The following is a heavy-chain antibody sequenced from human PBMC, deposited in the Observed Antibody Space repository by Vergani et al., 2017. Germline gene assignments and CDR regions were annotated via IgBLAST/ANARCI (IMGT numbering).Heavy chain of an antibody. CDR2: ISGSGGST. CDR3: AKVEAYSSGWSSYYYGMDV. CDR1: GFTFSSFA. D-gene: IGHD6-19*01. Sequence: EVQLLDSGGGLVQPGGSLRLSCAASGFTFSSFAMSWVRQAPGKGLEWVSAISGSGGSTYYADSVKGRFTISRDNSKNTLYLQMNSLRAEDTAVYYCAKVEAYSSGWSSYYYGMDVWGQGTTVTVSS. J-gene: IGHJ6*02. V-gene: IGHV3-23*01.